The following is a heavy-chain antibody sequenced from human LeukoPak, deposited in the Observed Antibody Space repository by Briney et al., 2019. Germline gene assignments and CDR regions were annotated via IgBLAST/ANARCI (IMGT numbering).Heavy chain of an antibody. V-gene: IGHV3-48*02. CDR2: ISSSSSTI. Sequence: GGSLRLSCAASGFTFSSYSMNWVRQAPGKGLEWVSYISSSSSTIYYADSVKGRFTISRDNAKNSLYLQMNSPRDEDTAVYYCARTRTTVAPYFDYWGQGTLVTVSS. CDR3: ARTRTTVAPYFDY. J-gene: IGHJ4*02. D-gene: IGHD4-23*01. CDR1: GFTFSSYS.